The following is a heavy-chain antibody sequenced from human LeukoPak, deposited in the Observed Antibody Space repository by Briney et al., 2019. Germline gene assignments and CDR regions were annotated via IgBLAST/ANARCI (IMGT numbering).Heavy chain of an antibody. D-gene: IGHD3-16*02. CDR3: ARGPYDYVWGSYRPYYFDY. Sequence: GRSLRLSCAASGFTFSSYGMHWVRQAPGKGLEWVAVISYDGSNKYYAASVKGRFTISRDTSKNTLYLQMNSLRAEDTAVYYCARGPYDYVWGSYRPYYFDYWGQGTLVTVSS. V-gene: IGHV3-30*03. J-gene: IGHJ4*02. CDR2: ISYDGSNK. CDR1: GFTFSSYG.